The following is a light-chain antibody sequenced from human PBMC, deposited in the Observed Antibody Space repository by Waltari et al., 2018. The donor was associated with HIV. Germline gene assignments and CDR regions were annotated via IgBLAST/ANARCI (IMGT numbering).Light chain of an antibody. CDR2: GAS. Sequence: EIVLTQSPGTLSLSQGERATLSCRASQSVSSCYLAWYQQKPGQAPRLLIYGASSRATGIPDRFSGSGSGTDFTLTISRLEPEDFAVYYCQQSGNSPLTFGGGTKVEI. CDR3: QQSGNSPLT. V-gene: IGKV3-20*01. J-gene: IGKJ4*01. CDR1: QSVSSCY.